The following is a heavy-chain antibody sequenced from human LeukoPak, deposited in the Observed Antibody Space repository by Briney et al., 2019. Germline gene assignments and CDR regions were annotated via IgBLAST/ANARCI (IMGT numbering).Heavy chain of an antibody. D-gene: IGHD3-3*01. Sequence: ASVKVSCKASGYTFTSYYMHWVRQAPGQGLEWMGIINPSGGSTSYAQKFQGRVTMTRDTSTSTVYMELSSLRSEDTAVYYCAREATYYDFWSGYSGADYFDYWGQGTLSPSPQ. CDR3: AREATYYDFWSGYSGADYFDY. V-gene: IGHV1-46*01. CDR1: GYTFTSYY. CDR2: INPSGGST. J-gene: IGHJ4*02.